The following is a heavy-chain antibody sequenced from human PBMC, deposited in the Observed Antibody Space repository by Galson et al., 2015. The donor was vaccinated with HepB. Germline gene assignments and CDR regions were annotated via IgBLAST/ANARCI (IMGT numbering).Heavy chain of an antibody. CDR2: IIPILGIA. CDR3: ARDPVGAVGATWQFDY. J-gene: IGHJ4*02. D-gene: IGHD1-26*01. CDR1: GGTFSSYT. V-gene: IGHV1-69*04. Sequence: QSGAEVKKPGTSVKVSCKASGGTFSSYTISWVRQAPGQGLEWMGRIIPILGIANYAQKFQGRVTITADKSTSTAYMELSSLRSEDTAVYYCARDPVGAVGATWQFDYWGQGTLVTVSS.